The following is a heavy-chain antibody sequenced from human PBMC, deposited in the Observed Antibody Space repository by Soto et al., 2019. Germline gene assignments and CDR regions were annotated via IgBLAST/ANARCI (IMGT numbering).Heavy chain of an antibody. CDR1: GYTFTSYA. J-gene: IGHJ6*02. CDR2: INTNTGNP. V-gene: IGHV7-4-1*01. Sequence: GASVKVSCKASGYTFTSYAVNWVRQAPGQGLEWMGWINTNTGNPTYAQGFTGRFVFSLDTSVSTAYLQICSLKAEDTAVYYCAMGSSSGCPGCWGMDVWGQGTTVTVSS. D-gene: IGHD6-19*01. CDR3: AMGSSSGCPGCWGMDV.